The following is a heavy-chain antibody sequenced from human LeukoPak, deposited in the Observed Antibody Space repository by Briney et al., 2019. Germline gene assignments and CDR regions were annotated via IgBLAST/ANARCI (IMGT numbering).Heavy chain of an antibody. D-gene: IGHD6-13*01. CDR3: TRDTPGIAASVSGG. Sequence: GGSLRLSCTASGFSVSHNYMNWVRQAPRKGLEWVALIYSGGNTHYADSVKGRFTTSRDNSKNTLYLQMSSLRVEDTAVYYCTRDTPGIAASVSGGWGQGTLVTVSS. CDR2: IYSGGNT. J-gene: IGHJ4*02. V-gene: IGHV3-53*01. CDR1: GFSVSHNY.